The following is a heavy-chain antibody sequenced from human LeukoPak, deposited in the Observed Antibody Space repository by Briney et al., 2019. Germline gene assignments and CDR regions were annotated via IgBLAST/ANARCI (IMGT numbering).Heavy chain of an antibody. V-gene: IGHV3-21*01. J-gene: IGHJ4*02. CDR3: ARDPEYYYDSSGYFAY. Sequence: GSLRLSCAASGFTFSSYSMNWVRQAPGKGLEWVSSISSSSSYIYYADSVKGRFTISRDNAKNSLYLQMNSLRAEDTAVYYCARDPEYYYDSSGYFAYWGQGTLVTVSS. CDR2: ISSSSSYI. D-gene: IGHD3-22*01. CDR1: GFTFSSYS.